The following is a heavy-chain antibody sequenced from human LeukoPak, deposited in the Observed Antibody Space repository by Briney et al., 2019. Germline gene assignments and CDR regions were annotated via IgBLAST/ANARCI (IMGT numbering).Heavy chain of an antibody. CDR2: IYTSGST. D-gene: IGHD6-13*01. CDR1: GGSISTINSASYY. V-gene: IGHV4-61*02. Sequence: SETLSLTCTVSGGSISTINSASYYWSWIRQPAGKGLEWIGRIYTSGSTNYNPSLKSRVTISVDTSKNQFSLKLSSVTAADTAVYYCARDGYGSSMDVWGNGTTVTVSS. J-gene: IGHJ6*03. CDR3: ARDGYGSSMDV.